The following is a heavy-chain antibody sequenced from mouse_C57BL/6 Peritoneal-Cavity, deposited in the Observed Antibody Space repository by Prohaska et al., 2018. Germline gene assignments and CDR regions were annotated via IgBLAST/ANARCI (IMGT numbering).Heavy chain of an antibody. CDR2: MNTNSSTI. CDR3: ARTLPECFDY. CDR1: GIDFSRYW. J-gene: IGHJ2*01. Sequence: EVKLLQSGGGLVQPGGSLKLSCAASGIDFSRYWMSWGRRAPGKRLELSVEMNTNSSTINYAPTLKDKLIISRDNAKNTLYLKMSKVRTEDTALNYCARTLPECFDYWCQGTTLTVSS. V-gene: IGHV4-1*01.